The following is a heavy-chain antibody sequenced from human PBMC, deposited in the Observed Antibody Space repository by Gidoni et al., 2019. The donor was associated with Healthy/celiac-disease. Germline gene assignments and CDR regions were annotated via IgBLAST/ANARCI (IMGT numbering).Heavy chain of an antibody. D-gene: IGHD3-22*01. V-gene: IGHV4-34*01. CDR1: GGSFSGYY. CDR3: ARGQRYYDSSGYYYVLGHDAFDI. CDR2: INHSGST. J-gene: IGHJ3*02. Sequence: QVQLQQWGAGLLKPSETLSLTCAVYGGSFSGYYWSWIRQPPGKGLEWIGEINHSGSTNYNPSLKSRVTISVDTSKNQFSLKLSSVTAADTAVYYCARGQRYYDSSGYYYVLGHDAFDIWGQGTMVTVSS.